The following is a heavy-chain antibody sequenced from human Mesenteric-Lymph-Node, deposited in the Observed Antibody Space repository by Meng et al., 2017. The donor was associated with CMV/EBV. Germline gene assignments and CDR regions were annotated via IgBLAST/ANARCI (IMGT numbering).Heavy chain of an antibody. Sequence: SETLSLTCTVSGASVSSNNYYWSWIRQPPGKGLEWIGYIYYSGSTNYNPSLKSRVTISVDTSKNQFSLKLSSVTAADTAVYYCATGGGADCSSTSCYLPNFDYWGQGTLVTVSS. CDR2: IYYSGST. D-gene: IGHD2-2*01. V-gene: IGHV4-61*01. CDR3: ATGGGADCSSTSCYLPNFDY. CDR1: GASVSSNNYY. J-gene: IGHJ4*02.